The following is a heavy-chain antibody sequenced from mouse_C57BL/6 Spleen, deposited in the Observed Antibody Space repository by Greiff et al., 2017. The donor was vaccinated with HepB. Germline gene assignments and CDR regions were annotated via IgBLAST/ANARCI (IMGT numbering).Heavy chain of an antibody. Sequence: VQLQQPGTELVKPGASVKLSCKASGYTFTSYWMHWVKQRPGQGLEWIGNINPSNGGTNYNEKFKSKATLTVDKSSSTAYMQLSSLTSEDSAVSYSARWAYGNSFPMDYWGQGTSGTVSS. V-gene: IGHV1-53*01. J-gene: IGHJ4*01. D-gene: IGHD2-10*02. CDR2: INPSNGGT. CDR3: ARWAYGNSFPMDY. CDR1: GYTFTSYW.